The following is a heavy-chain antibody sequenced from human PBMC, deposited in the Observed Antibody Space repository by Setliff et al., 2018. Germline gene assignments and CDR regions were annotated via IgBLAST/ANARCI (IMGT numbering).Heavy chain of an antibody. V-gene: IGHV1-46*03. D-gene: IGHD2-2*01. CDR2: INPGGGST. CDR3: ARDLSPCSTTGCYGTLYYYYYMDV. CDR1: GYTFTNHY. J-gene: IGHJ6*03. Sequence: ASVKVSCKASGYTFTNHYMHWVRQAPGQGLEWMGMINPGGGSTTYAQKFQGRVTMTRDTSTSTVYMELSSLRSEDTALYYCARDLSPCSTTGCYGTLYYYYYMDVWGKGTTVTVSS.